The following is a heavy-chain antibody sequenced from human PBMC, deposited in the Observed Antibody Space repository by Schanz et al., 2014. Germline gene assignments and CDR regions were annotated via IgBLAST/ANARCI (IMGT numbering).Heavy chain of an antibody. D-gene: IGHD6-6*01. CDR3: AKGRGGTSSEGLDQYYGMDV. V-gene: IGHV3-11*04. Sequence: QEQLVESGGGLVKPGGSLRLSCAASGFTFSDYYMSWIRQAPGKGLEWVSYISRSSSTIYYTDSVKGRFTISRDNARNSLYLQMNRLRVEDTAVYFCAKGRGGTSSEGLDQYYGMDVWGQGTTVTVSS. J-gene: IGHJ6*02. CDR2: ISRSSSTI. CDR1: GFTFSDYY.